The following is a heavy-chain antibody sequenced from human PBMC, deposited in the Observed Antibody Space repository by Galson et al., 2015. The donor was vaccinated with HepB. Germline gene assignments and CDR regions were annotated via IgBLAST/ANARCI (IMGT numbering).Heavy chain of an antibody. Sequence: SLRLSCAASGFSFSTYGVHWVRQAPGKGLEWVAVMSHDGINVFYANSVKGRFIISRDNSKNMLYLQMHNLTPEDTVVYYCAKDRRGPEGNLPDHSLPHWGRGPLLT. CDR2: MSHDGINV. CDR3: AKDRRGPEGNLPDHSLPH. D-gene: IGHD1-14*01. V-gene: IGHV3-30*18. J-gene: IGHJ4*02. CDR1: GFSFSTYG.